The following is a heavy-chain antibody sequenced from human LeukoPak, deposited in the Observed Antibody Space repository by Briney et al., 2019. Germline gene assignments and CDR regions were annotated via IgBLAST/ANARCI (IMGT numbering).Heavy chain of an antibody. J-gene: IGHJ4*02. D-gene: IGHD6-13*01. CDR3: ARSISAGNRR. Sequence: GGSLRLSCAASGFTFSDYYMSWIRQAPGKGLEWVSYISSSGSTIDYADAVNGRFTTSRGNAKNSLYVEMDSLRAEDTAVYYCARSISAGNRRWGQGTLVTVSS. V-gene: IGHV3-11*01. CDR2: ISSSGSTI. CDR1: GFTFSDYY.